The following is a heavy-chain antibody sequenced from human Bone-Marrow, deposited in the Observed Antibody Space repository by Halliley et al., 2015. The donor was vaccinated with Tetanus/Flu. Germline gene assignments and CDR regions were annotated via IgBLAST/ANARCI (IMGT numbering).Heavy chain of an antibody. J-gene: IGHJ4*02. V-gene: IGHV4-34*01. Sequence: TLSLTCAVYGGSYSAYYWSWIRQPPGKGLEWIGEINHYGRTNFNPSLESRVTILVDTTKNQFSLKLSSVTAADTAVYYCASNTVFGVVNHVYWGQGTLVTVSS. CDR2: INHYGRT. CDR3: ASNTVFGVVNHVY. D-gene: IGHD3-3*01. CDR1: GGSYSAYY.